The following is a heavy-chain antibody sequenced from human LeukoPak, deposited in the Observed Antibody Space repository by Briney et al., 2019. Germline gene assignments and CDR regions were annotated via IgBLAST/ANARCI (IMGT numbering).Heavy chain of an antibody. V-gene: IGHV3-23*01. CDR2: ISGSGGST. CDR1: GFTFSTYA. Sequence: GGSLRLSCAASGFTFSTYAMSWVRQAPGKGLEWVSAISGSGGSTYYADSVKGRFTISRDNSKNTLYLQMNSLRAEDTAVYYCAKPGYSSSWHGDYFDYWGQGTLVTVSS. D-gene: IGHD6-13*01. J-gene: IGHJ4*02. CDR3: AKPGYSSSWHGDYFDY.